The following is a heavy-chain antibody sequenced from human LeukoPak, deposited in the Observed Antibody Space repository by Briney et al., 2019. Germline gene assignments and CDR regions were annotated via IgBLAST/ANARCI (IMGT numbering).Heavy chain of an antibody. J-gene: IGHJ3*02. D-gene: IGHD6-19*01. V-gene: IGHV1-18*01. CDR3: ARENSGWDAFDI. Sequence: ASVKVSCKASGYTFTSYGISWVRQARGQGLEWMGWISAYNGNTNYAQKLQGRVTMTTDTSTSTAYMELRSLRSDDTAVYYCARENSGWDAFDIWGQGTMVTVSS. CDR2: ISAYNGNT. CDR1: GYTFTSYG.